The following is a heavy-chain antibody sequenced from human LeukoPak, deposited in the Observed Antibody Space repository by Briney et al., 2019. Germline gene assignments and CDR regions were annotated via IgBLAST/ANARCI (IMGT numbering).Heavy chain of an antibody. CDR2: MNPDGSEK. D-gene: IGHD6-13*01. Sequence: GGSLRLSCAASGFSFTYWMAWVRQAPGKGLEWVANMNPDGSEKKYADSVKGRFTISRDNAKNSLYLQMNSLRAEETAVYYCARVSPVRHSSSWWDYYYYYMDVWGKGTTVTVSS. J-gene: IGHJ6*03. CDR3: ARVSPVRHSSSWWDYYYYYMDV. V-gene: IGHV3-7*03. CDR1: GFSFTYW.